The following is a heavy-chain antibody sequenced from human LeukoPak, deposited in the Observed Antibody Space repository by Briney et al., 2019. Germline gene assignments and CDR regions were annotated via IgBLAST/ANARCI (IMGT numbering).Heavy chain of an antibody. D-gene: IGHD2-15*01. CDR3: ARSCSGGICYSDNWFDP. V-gene: IGHV1-2*06. CDR2: INPDSGGT. J-gene: IGHJ5*02. CDR1: GYTFTAYY. Sequence: ASVKVSFKASGYTFTAYYIHWVRQAPGQGLEWMGRINPDSGGTNYAQKFQGRVTMTRDTSISTAYMELSRLRSDDTAVYYCARSCSGGICYSDNWFDPWGHGTLVTVSS.